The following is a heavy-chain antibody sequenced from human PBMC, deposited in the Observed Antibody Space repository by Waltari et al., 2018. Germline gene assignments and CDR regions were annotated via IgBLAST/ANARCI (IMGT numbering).Heavy chain of an antibody. Sequence: EVQLVESGGGLIQPGGSLRLSCAASGFTVSSNYMSWVRQAPGKGLGWVSVIYSGGSTYYADSVKGRFTISRDNSKNTLYLQMNSLRAEDTAVYYCARDLVPAAFSMNYYYGMDVWGQGTTVTVSS. J-gene: IGHJ6*02. CDR2: IYSGGST. D-gene: IGHD2-2*01. CDR3: ARDLVPAAFSMNYYYGMDV. V-gene: IGHV3-53*01. CDR1: GFTVSSNY.